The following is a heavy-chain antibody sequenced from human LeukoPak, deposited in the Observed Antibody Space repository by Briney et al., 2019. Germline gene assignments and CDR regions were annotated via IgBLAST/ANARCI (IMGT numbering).Heavy chain of an antibody. CDR1: GFTFSSYA. CDR2: ISYDGSNK. D-gene: IGHD6-19*01. J-gene: IGHJ4*02. Sequence: GRSLRLSCAASGFTFSSYAMHWVRQAPGKGLEWVAVISYDGSNKYYADSVKGRFTISRDNSKNTLYLQMNSLRAEDTAVYYCARDYGSGWCPSYYFDYWGQGTLVTVSS. V-gene: IGHV3-30-3*01. CDR3: ARDYGSGWCPSYYFDY.